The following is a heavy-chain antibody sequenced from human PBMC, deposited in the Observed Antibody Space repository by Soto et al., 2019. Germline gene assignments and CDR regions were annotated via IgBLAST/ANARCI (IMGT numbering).Heavy chain of an antibody. J-gene: IGHJ4*02. V-gene: IGHV3-33*01. CDR2: IWYDGSNK. CDR3: ARECYDSSGYYYHFAY. CDR1: GFTFSSYG. Sequence: QVQLVESGGGVVQPGRSLRLSCAASGFTFSSYGMHWVRQAPGKGLEWVAVIWYDGSNKYYADSVKGRFTSSRDNSKNPVHLQRSSLRAEDTPVYYCARECYDSSGYYYHFAYWGQGTLVTFSS. D-gene: IGHD3-22*01.